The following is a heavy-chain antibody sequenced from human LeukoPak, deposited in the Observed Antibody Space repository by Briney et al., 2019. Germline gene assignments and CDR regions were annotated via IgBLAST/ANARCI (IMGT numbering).Heavy chain of an antibody. CDR1: GFTFSNYA. V-gene: IGHV3-30*04. J-gene: IGHJ6*03. D-gene: IGHD6-13*01. Sequence: GGSLRLSCAASGFTFSNYALHWVRQAPGKGLEWVAVISYDGSNKFYADSVRGRFTISRDNSKNTLFLQMKSLRAEDTALYYCARLGSWYAGYMDVWGKGTTVTVSS. CDR3: ARLGSWYAGYMDV. CDR2: ISYDGSNK.